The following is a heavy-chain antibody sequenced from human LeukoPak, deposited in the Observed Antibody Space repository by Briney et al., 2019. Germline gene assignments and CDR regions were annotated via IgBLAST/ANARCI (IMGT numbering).Heavy chain of an antibody. CDR2: ISYDGSNK. D-gene: IGHD3-3*01. V-gene: IGHV3-30-3*01. J-gene: IGHJ5*02. CDR3: ARDSTPYDFWSGYYVGGWFDP. Sequence: GGSLRLSCAASGFTFSSYAMHWVRQAPGKGREWVAVISYDGSNKYYADSVKGRFTISRDNSKNTLYLQMNSLRAEDTAVYYCARDSTPYDFWSGYYVGGWFDPWGQGTLVTVSS. CDR1: GFTFSSYA.